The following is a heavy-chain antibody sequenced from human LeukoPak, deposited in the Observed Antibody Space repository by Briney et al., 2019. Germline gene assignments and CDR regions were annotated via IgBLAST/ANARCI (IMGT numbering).Heavy chain of an antibody. CDR2: IYNSGST. CDR3: ATIKRGSTYGYFDF. J-gene: IGHJ4*02. Sequence: PSETLSLTCSVSGDSNSSFCWSWIRQPPGMGLEWIGYIYNSGSTNYNPSLKSRVTISADTSKNQFSLKLNSVTAADTAVYYCATIKRGSTYGYFDFWGQGIKVTVSS. D-gene: IGHD5-18*01. CDR1: GDSNSSFC. V-gene: IGHV4-59*01.